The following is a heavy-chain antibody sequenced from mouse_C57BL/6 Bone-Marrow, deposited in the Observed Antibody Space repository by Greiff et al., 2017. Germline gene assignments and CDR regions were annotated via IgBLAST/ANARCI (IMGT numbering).Heavy chain of an antibody. J-gene: IGHJ2*01. V-gene: IGHV1-4*01. CDR3: AKRDYGSRYYFDY. CDR1: GYTFTSYT. CDR2: INPSSGYT. Sequence: LVESGAELAGPGASVKMSCKASGYTFTSYTMHWVKQRPGQGLEWIGYINPSSGYTKYNQKFKDKATLTADKSSSTAYMQLSSLTSEDSAVYYCAKRDYGSRYYFDYWGQGTTLTVSS. D-gene: IGHD1-1*01.